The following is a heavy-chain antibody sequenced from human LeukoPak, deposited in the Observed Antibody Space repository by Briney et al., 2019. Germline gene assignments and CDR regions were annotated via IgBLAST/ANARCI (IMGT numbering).Heavy chain of an antibody. Sequence: GGSLRLSCVASGFTFSSYAMHWVRQGPGKGLEWVANIKKDGSEKYYVDPVEGRFTISRDNAKNSLYLQMSSLRAEDTAVYYCASILWLYYYGRGGAFDIWGQGTMVTVSS. CDR2: IKKDGSEK. J-gene: IGHJ3*02. CDR3: ASILWLYYYGRGGAFDI. CDR1: GFTFSSYA. V-gene: IGHV3-7*01. D-gene: IGHD3-10*02.